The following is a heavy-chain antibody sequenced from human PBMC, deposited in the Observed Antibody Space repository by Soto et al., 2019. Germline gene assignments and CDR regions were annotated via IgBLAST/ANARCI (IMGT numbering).Heavy chain of an antibody. J-gene: IGHJ3*02. Sequence: GGSLRLSCAASGFTFSGSAMHWVRQASGKGLEWVGRIRSKANSYATAYAASVKGRFTISRDDSKNTAYLQMNSLKTEDTAVYYCTRHRGFGTPSGRAFDIWGQGTMVTVSS. CDR1: GFTFSGSA. D-gene: IGHD3-10*01. CDR2: IRSKANSYAT. CDR3: TRHRGFGTPSGRAFDI. V-gene: IGHV3-73*01.